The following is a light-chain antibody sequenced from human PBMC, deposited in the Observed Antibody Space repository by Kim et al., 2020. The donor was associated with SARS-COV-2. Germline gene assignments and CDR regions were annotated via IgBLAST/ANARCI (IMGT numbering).Light chain of an antibody. CDR2: DVT. J-gene: IGLJ3*02. V-gene: IGLV2-14*03. CDR1: SSDVGVYTY. CDR3: FSFSNTDTGV. Sequence: GQSSTHSCTGTSSDVGVYTYVSRYQQHPDKAPKLLIYDVTKRPSGVSDRFSGSKSVNTASLTISGLQAEDEADYYCFSFSNTDTGVFGGGTQLTVL.